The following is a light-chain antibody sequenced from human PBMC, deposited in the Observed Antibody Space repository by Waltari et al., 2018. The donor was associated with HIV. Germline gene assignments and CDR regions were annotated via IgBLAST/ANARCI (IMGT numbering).Light chain of an antibody. CDR1: QSLLHSNGYNY. Sequence: DIVMTQSPLSLPVIPGEPDSISCRSSQSLLHSNGYNYLDWYVQKPGQSPQLLIHKGSNRASGVPDRFSGSGSGTDFTLKISRVEADDVGVYYCMQALQTPRTFGQGTRVEIK. V-gene: IGKV2-28*01. CDR2: KGS. CDR3: MQALQTPRT. J-gene: IGKJ1*01.